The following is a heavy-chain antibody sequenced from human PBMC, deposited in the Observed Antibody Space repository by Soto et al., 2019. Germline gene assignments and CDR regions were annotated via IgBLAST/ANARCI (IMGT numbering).Heavy chain of an antibody. J-gene: IGHJ4*02. D-gene: IGHD3-16*01. CDR1: GFTFSSYG. CDR3: ETMGGSTFGGSVDF. V-gene: IGHV3-33*01. Sequence: QVQLVESGGGVVQPGRSLRVSCAASGFTFSSYGMHWVRQAPGKGLEWVAVIWHDGSNKYYADSVKGRFTISRDNSKNTLSLQMTGMRFEDTAVYYWETMGGSTFGGSVDFWGLGTLVTVSS. CDR2: IWHDGSNK.